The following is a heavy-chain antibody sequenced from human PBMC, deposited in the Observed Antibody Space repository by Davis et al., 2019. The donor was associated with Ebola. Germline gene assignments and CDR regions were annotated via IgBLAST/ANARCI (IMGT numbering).Heavy chain of an antibody. CDR1: SLTFGRFW. Sequence: PGGSLRLSCATSSLTFGRFWMNWVRQAPGKGLEWVANISPDGSERKYVDSAKGRFTISRDNPDNSVYLQMTSLRVEDTAVYYCVAYSHSVGTYWGQGTLVTVSS. CDR3: VAYSHSVGTY. D-gene: IGHD4-11*01. CDR2: ISPDGSER. J-gene: IGHJ4*02. V-gene: IGHV3-7*01.